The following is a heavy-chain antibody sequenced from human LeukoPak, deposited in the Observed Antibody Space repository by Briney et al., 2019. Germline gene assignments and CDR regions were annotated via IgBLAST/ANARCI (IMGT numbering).Heavy chain of an antibody. J-gene: IGHJ5*02. CDR1: GYSFTNYW. CDR3: ARGDYGSGSYLNWFDP. D-gene: IGHD3-10*01. V-gene: IGHV5-51*01. CDR2: IYPGDADT. Sequence: GESLKISCTGSGYSFTNYWIGWVRQMPGKGLAWMGIIYPGDADTRYSPSFQGQVTISADKSISTAYLQWSSLKASDTAMYYCARGDYGSGSYLNWFDPWGQGTLVTVSS.